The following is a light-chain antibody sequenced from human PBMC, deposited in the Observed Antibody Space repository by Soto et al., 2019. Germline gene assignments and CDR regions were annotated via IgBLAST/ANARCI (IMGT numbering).Light chain of an antibody. Sequence: QSALTQPPSASGSPGQSVAISCTGTSSDVGGYNYVSWYQQHPGKAPKLMIYEVNKRPSGVPDRFSGSKSGNTASLTVSVLQAEDEADYYCQSQDSSLSGSVFGGGTKLTVL. CDR1: SSDVGGYNY. J-gene: IGLJ2*01. CDR3: QSQDSSLSGSV. CDR2: EVN. V-gene: IGLV2-8*01.